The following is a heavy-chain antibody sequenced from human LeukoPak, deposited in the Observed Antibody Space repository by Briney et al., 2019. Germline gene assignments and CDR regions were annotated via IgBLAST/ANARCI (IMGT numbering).Heavy chain of an antibody. CDR1: GITFSTYG. Sequence: PGGSLRLSCAASGITFSTYGMHWVRQAPGKGLEWVAFIRYDGSNKYYADSVKGRFTISRDNSKNTVYLQMNSLRAEDTAVYYFAGPGVPAATYLFDYWGQGTLVTVSS. CDR2: IRYDGSNK. D-gene: IGHD2-2*01. V-gene: IGHV3-30*02. CDR3: AGPGVPAATYLFDY. J-gene: IGHJ4*02.